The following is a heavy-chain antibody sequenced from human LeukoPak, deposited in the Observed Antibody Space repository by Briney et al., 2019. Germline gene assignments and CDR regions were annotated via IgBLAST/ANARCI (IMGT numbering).Heavy chain of an antibody. Sequence: LIVGFDPEDGETIYAPKFQRTLTMTDDTSTDTAYMELSSLRSEDTAVYYCATEKVWFDPWGQGTLVTVSS. CDR2: FDPEDGET. V-gene: IGHV1-24*01. CDR3: ATEKVWFDP. J-gene: IGHJ5*02.